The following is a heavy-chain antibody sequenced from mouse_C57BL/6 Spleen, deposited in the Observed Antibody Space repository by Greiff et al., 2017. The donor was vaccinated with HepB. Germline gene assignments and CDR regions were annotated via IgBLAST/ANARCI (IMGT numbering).Heavy chain of an antibody. D-gene: IGHD1-1*01. CDR1: GYTFTSYW. V-gene: IGHV1-55*01. CDR2: IYPGSGST. J-gene: IGHJ2*01. CDR3: ASEDYYGSSFSDY. Sequence: VQLQQPGAELVKPGASVKMSCKASGYTFTSYWITWVKQRPGQGLEWIGDIYPGSGSTNYNEKFKSKATLTVDTSSSTADMQLSSLTSEDSAVYYCASEDYYGSSFSDYWGQGTTLTVSS.